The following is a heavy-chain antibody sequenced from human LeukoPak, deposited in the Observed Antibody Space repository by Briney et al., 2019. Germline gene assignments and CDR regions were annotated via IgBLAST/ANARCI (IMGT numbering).Heavy chain of an antibody. D-gene: IGHD6-19*01. Sequence: PGGSLRLSCAASGFIFTNYGMNWARQAPGKGLEWVSGISGSGGSTYYADSVKGRFTISRDNSKNTLYLQMNSLRAEDTAVYYCAKGYSSGWYDYWGQGTLVTVSS. J-gene: IGHJ4*02. CDR1: GFIFTNYG. V-gene: IGHV3-23*01. CDR3: AKGYSSGWYDY. CDR2: ISGSGGST.